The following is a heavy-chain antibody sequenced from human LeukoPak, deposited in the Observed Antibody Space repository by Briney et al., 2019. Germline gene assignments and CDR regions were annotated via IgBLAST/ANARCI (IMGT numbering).Heavy chain of an antibody. Sequence: GESLKISCKGSGYSFTSYWIGWVRQMPGKGLEWMVIIYPGDSDTRYSPSFQGQVTISADKSISTASLQWSSLKASDTAMYYCARAYCGGDCYTPGEWFDPWGQGTLVTVSS. V-gene: IGHV5-51*01. CDR2: IYPGDSDT. CDR1: GYSFTSYW. J-gene: IGHJ5*02. CDR3: ARAYCGGDCYTPGEWFDP. D-gene: IGHD2-21*02.